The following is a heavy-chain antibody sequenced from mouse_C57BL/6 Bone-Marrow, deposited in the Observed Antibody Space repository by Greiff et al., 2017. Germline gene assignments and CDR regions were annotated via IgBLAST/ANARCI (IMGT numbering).Heavy chain of an antibody. CDR1: GYTFTDYY. D-gene: IGHD1-1*01. Sequence: QVQLKESGAELVRPGASVKLSCKASGYTFTDYYINWVKQRPGQGLEWIARIYPGSGNTYYNEKFKGKATLTAEKSSSTAYMQLSSLTSEDSAVYFCARGIHYYGSSYAWFAYWGQETLVTVSA. V-gene: IGHV1-76*01. J-gene: IGHJ3*01. CDR3: ARGIHYYGSSYAWFAY. CDR2: IYPGSGNT.